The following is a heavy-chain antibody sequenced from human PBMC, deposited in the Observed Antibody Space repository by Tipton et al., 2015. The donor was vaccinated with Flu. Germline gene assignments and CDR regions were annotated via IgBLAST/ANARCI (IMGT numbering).Heavy chain of an antibody. D-gene: IGHD4-23*01. J-gene: IGHJ4*02. CDR3: ARDMGSVTTVVMPDGD. V-gene: IGHV1-18*01. Sequence: QMQLVQSGAEVKKPGASVRVSCKASGYTFTNDGISWVRQAPGQGLEWMGWISAYNGDINYAQKFQGRVTMTTDTSTSTAYMELRSLRSDDTAVYYCARDMGSVTTVVMPDGDWGQGTLVTVSS. CDR2: ISAYNGDI. CDR1: GYTFTNDG.